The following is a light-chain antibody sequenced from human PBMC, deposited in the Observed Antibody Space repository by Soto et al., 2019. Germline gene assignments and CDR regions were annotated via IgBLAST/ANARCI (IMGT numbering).Light chain of an antibody. V-gene: IGLV1-44*01. CDR2: TTN. CDR3: AAWDDSLNGHV. Sequence: QSVLTRPHSASGTPGQRVTISCSGSCSNIGTSSVHWFQQLPGTAPKLLISTTNQRPSGVPERFSGSKSGTSASLAISGLQSEDEADYYCAAWDDSLNGHVFGTGTKVTVL. CDR1: CSNIGTSS. J-gene: IGLJ1*01.